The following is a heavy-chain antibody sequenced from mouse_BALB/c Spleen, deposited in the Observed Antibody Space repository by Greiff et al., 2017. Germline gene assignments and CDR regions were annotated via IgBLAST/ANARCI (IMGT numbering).Heavy chain of an antibody. CDR2: IYPGDGDT. D-gene: IGHD2-3*01. Sequence: VQLQQSGPELVKPGASVKISCKASGYAFSSSWMNWVKQRPGQGLEWIGRIYPGDGDTNYNGKFKGKATLTADKSSSTAYMQLSSLTSVDSAVYFCARGGYYDYYAMDYWGQGTSVTVSS. V-gene: IGHV1-82*01. CDR3: ARGGYYDYYAMDY. CDR1: GYAFSSSW. J-gene: IGHJ4*01.